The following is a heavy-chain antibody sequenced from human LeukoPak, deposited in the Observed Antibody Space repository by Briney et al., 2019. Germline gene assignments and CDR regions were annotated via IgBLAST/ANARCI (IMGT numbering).Heavy chain of an antibody. CDR3: ARATFVAVAGTVGY. CDR2: MNPNSGNT. Sequence: ASVKVSCKASGYAFTSYDINWVRQATGQGLEWMGWMNPNSGNTGYAQKFQGRVTMTRNTSISTAYMELSSLRSEDTAVYYCARATFVAVAGTVGYWGQGTLVTVSS. V-gene: IGHV1-8*01. D-gene: IGHD6-19*01. J-gene: IGHJ4*02. CDR1: GYAFTSYD.